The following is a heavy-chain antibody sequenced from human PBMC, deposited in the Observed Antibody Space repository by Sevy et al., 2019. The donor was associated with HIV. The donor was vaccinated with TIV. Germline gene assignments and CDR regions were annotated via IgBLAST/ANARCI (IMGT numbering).Heavy chain of an antibody. CDR1: GLTFSSYA. V-gene: IGHV3-23*01. Sequence: GGSLRLSCAASGLTFSSYAMTWVRQAPWKGLEWVSISTGGGYNTYYADSVKGRFTVSRDNSKNTVYVLMNTLRVEDTDVYYCAKAVTTCHYYYGVDVWGQGPTVTVSS. J-gene: IGHJ6*02. CDR2: STGGGYNT. CDR3: AKAVTTCHYYYGVDV. D-gene: IGHD4-4*01.